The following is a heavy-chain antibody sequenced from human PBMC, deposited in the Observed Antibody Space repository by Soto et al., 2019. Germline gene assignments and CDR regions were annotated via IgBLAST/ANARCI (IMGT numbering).Heavy chain of an antibody. V-gene: IGHV3-23*01. CDR1: RFTFSTYA. CDR3: AKAAMVRGGGWFDP. J-gene: IGHJ5*02. Sequence: EVQLLESGGGLVQPGGSLRLSCAASRFTFSTYALTWVRQAPGKGLEWVSDISGSGGNTYYADSVKGRFTISRDNSKNMLYLQMNSLRAEDTAVDYCAKAAMVRGGGWFDPWGQGTLVTVSS. D-gene: IGHD3-10*01. CDR2: ISGSGGNT.